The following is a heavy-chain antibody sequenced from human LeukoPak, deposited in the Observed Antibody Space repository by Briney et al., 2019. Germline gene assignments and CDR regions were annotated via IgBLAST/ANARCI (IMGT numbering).Heavy chain of an antibody. CDR1: GGSISSYY. V-gene: IGHV4-59*01. D-gene: IGHD1-14*01. J-gene: IGHJ4*02. Sequence: PSETLSLTCTVSGGSISSYYWSWIRQPPGKGLEWIGYIYYSGSTNYNPSPKSRVTISVDTSKNQFSLKLSSVTAADTAVYYCAREVAELYYFDYWGQGTLVTVSS. CDR3: AREVAELYYFDY. CDR2: IYYSGST.